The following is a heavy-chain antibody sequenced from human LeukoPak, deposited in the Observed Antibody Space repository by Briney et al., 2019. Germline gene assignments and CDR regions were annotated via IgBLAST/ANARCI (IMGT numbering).Heavy chain of an antibody. V-gene: IGHV3-33*05. CDR2: IKYDGSLE. Sequence: GGSLRLSCAASGFTFSGYGMHWVRQAPGKGLQWVAGIKYDGSLELYVESVKGRFTISRDNSKTTLYLQMNSLRAEDTAVYYCAKGPGYSYGYALDYWGQGTLVTVSS. J-gene: IGHJ4*02. CDR3: AKGPGYSYGYALDY. CDR1: GFTFSGYG. D-gene: IGHD5-18*01.